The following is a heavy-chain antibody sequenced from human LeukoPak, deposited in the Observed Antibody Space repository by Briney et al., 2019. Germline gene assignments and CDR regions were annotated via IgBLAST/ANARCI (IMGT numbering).Heavy chain of an antibody. D-gene: IGHD1-1*01. V-gene: IGHV3-64D*06. CDR1: GYTFTSHV. CDR2: ISMNVQTT. J-gene: IGHJ4*02. CDR3: VREGLERRTNFDY. Sequence: GGSLRLSCSASGYTFTSHVMHWVRQAPGKGLQYVSGISMNVQTTYYAGSVKGRFTISRDSSKNTVYLQMNSLTAEDTAVYYCVREGLERRTNFDYWGQGTLVSVSS.